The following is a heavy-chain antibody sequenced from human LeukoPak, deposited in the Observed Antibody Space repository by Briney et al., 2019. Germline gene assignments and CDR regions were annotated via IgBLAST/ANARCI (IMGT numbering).Heavy chain of an antibody. J-gene: IGHJ4*02. CDR2: IYYSGST. Sequence: PSETLSLDCTVSGGSISSGGSYWNLIRQHPGKFLHCIVYIYYSGSTYYNPSLMSRVTISVDTSKNHFSLKLNSVTAADTAVYYCARDSPDYGDYSFDYWGQGTLVTVSS. V-gene: IGHV4-31*03. D-gene: IGHD4-17*01. CDR1: GGSISSGGSY. CDR3: ARDSPDYGDYSFDY.